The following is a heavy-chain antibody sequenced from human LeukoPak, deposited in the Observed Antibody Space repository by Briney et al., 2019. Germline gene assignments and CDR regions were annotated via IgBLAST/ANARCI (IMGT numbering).Heavy chain of an antibody. CDR3: ARRSYS. D-gene: IGHD1-26*01. Sequence: GSLRLSCAASGFTFSSYAMHWVRQAPGKGLEWVAVISYDGSNKYYADSVKGRFTISRDNSKNTLYLQMNSLRAEDTAVHYCARRSYSWGQGTLVTVSS. CDR1: GFTFSSYA. J-gene: IGHJ4*02. V-gene: IGHV3-30-3*01. CDR2: ISYDGSNK.